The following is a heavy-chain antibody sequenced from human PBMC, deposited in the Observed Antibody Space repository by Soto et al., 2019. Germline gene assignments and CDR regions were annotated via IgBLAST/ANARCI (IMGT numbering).Heavy chain of an antibody. J-gene: IGHJ4*02. CDR3: ARSPGVFDS. CDR1: GGTFSSLA. Sequence: QVQLVQSGAEVKKPGSSVKVSCKASGGTFSSLAISWVRQAPGQGLEWMGGLVPVFGTANYAQKFQDRVTITADKSTSTSYMELSSLRSEDTAVYYGARSPGVFDSWGQGPLVTVSS. CDR2: LVPVFGTA. D-gene: IGHD3-10*01. V-gene: IGHV1-69*06.